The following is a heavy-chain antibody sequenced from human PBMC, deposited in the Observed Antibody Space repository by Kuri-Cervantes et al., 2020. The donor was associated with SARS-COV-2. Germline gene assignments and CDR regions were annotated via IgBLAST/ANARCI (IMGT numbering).Heavy chain of an antibody. V-gene: IGHV4-39*07. D-gene: IGHD4-17*01. CDR1: GGSISSSSYY. J-gene: IGHJ2*01. Sequence: SETLSLTCTVSGGSISSSSYYWSWIRQPPRKGLEWIGEINHSGSTNYNPSLKSRVTISVDTSKNQFSLKLSSVTATDTAVYYCARVDGDYVDWYFDLWGRGILVTVSS. CDR3: ARVDGDYVDWYFDL. CDR2: INHSGST.